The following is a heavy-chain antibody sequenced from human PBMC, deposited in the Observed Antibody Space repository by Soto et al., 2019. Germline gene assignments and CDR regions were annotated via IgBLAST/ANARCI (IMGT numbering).Heavy chain of an antibody. CDR1: GGRLSNYG. Sequence: GASVKVSCKASGGRLSNYGISWVRQEHGQGLEWMGGINAGNGNANYAQKFQGRVTITRDTSTSTAYMELSSLRSEDTAVYYCAREVVRGMDVWGQGTTVTVSS. J-gene: IGHJ6*02. V-gene: IGHV1-69*10. CDR2: INAGNGNA. D-gene: IGHD3-10*01. CDR3: AREVVRGMDV.